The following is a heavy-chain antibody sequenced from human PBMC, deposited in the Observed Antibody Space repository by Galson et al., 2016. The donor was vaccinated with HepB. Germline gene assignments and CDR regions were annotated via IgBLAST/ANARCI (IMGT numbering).Heavy chain of an antibody. CDR3: ARDLRYCSGGGCSPYCYGMDV. CDR1: GFTFSNYG. D-gene: IGHD2-15*01. Sequence: SLRLSCAVSGFTFSNYGMYWVRQAPGKGLEWVANIWYDGSRTYYADSVKGRFTISRDNSKSTVFLQMNSLRGEDTAVYFCARDLRYCSGGGCSPYCYGMDVWGQGTTLTVSS. V-gene: IGHV3-33*07. CDR2: IWYDGSRT. J-gene: IGHJ6*02.